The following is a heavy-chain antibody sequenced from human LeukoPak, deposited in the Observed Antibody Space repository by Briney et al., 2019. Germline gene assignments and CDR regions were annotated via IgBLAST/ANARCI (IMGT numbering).Heavy chain of an antibody. CDR1: GFTFGSYD. J-gene: IGHJ3*02. V-gene: IGHV3-23*01. D-gene: IGHD2-15*01. CDR3: ALYCSGGSCYSMGGAFDI. CDR2: ISGNGHST. Sequence: GGSLRLSCAASGFTFGSYDMNWVRQAPGKGLEWVSAISGNGHSTYYVDSVKGRFTISRDNSRNTLYLQMNSLRAEDTAVYYCALYCSGGSCYSMGGAFDIWGQGTMVTVSS.